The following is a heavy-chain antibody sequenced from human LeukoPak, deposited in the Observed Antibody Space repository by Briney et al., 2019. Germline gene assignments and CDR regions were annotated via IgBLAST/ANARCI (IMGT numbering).Heavy chain of an antibody. V-gene: IGHV1-24*01. D-gene: IGHD6-13*01. CDR1: GYILTELS. CDR2: FDPDDDVR. CDR3: ATETTAGTLDY. J-gene: IGHJ4*02. Sequence: ASVKVSCKVSGYILTELSMHWVRQAPGQGLEWMGGFDPDDDVRIYAQKFQGRVTMTEDTPTDTAYIELSSLRSVDTAVYYCATETTAGTLDYWGQGALVTVSS.